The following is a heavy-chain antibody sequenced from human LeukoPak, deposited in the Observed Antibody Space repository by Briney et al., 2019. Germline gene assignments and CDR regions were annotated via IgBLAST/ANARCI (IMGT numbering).Heavy chain of an antibody. CDR2: IYCSGST. D-gene: IGHD5-24*01. Sequence: SETLSLTCTVSGGSISSSSYYWGWIRQPPGKGLEWIGSIYCSGSTYYNPSLKSRVTISVDTSKNQFSLKLSSVTAADTAVYYCAGLIVEMATILDYWGQGTLVTVSS. J-gene: IGHJ4*02. CDR1: GGSISSSSYY. V-gene: IGHV4-39*01. CDR3: AGLIVEMATILDY.